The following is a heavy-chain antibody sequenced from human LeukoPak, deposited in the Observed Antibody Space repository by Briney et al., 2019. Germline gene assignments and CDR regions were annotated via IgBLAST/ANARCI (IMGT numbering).Heavy chain of an antibody. CDR1: GFTFSSYW. CDR3: ARNFNHFDY. Sequence: GGSLRLSCAASGFTFSSYWMSWVRQAPGKGLEWVANIKQDGSEKYYVDSVKGRFPISRDNSKNTLYLQMNSLRAEDTAVYYCARNFNHFDYWGQGTLVTVSS. J-gene: IGHJ4*02. CDR2: IKQDGSEK. D-gene: IGHD1-14*01. V-gene: IGHV3-7*01.